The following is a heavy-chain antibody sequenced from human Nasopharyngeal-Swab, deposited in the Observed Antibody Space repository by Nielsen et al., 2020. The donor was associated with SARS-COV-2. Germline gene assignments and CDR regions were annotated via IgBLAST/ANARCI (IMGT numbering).Heavy chain of an antibody. CDR2: IYYTGQT. CDR1: GGSIISSSHY. CDR3: ARESGGYYYFYGMDV. V-gene: IGHV4-39*07. D-gene: IGHD1-26*01. J-gene: IGHJ6*02. Sequence: GSLRLSCSVTGGSIISSSHYWGWIRQSPGKGLEWIGSIYYTGQTYYNASLESRVTISIGTSKNQFSLQLRSVTAADTATYYCARESGGYYYFYGMDVWGQGTAVTVSS.